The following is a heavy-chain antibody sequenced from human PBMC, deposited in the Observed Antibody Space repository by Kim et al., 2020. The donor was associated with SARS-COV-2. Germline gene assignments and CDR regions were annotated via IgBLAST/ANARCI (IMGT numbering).Heavy chain of an antibody. CDR2: ILLRDSTI. J-gene: IGHJ5*02. CDR3: VRGEGWFDP. CDR1: GFDFTNYW. Sequence: GESLKISCQGFGFDFTNYWITWVRHMPGKGLEWMGRILLRDSTIDYSPSFQGHVTVSLDRSLRTVYLQWGSLRASDTAVYYCVRGEGWFDPWGQGTLVTVSS. V-gene: IGHV5-10-1*01.